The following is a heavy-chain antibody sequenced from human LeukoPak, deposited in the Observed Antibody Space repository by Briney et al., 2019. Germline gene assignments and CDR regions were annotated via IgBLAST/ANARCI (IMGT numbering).Heavy chain of an antibody. CDR1: GYTFTNYG. D-gene: IGHD6-6*01. Sequence: ASVKVSCKASGYTFTNYGIYWVRQAPGQGLEWMGWISTYNGNTNYAQKLQGRVTMTTDTSTSTTYMELRSLRSDDTAVYYCARPRLISSGDAFDIWGQGTMVTVSS. CDR2: ISTYNGNT. J-gene: IGHJ3*02. V-gene: IGHV1-18*01. CDR3: ARPRLISSGDAFDI.